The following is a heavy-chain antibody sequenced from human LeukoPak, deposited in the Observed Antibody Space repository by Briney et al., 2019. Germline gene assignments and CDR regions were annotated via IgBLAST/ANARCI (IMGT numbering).Heavy chain of an antibody. CDR3: TAGLGKTDDDS. CDR1: GYNFNATW. V-gene: IGHV3-15*01. D-gene: IGHD4-11*01. CDR2: VRTTAEGETT. J-gene: IGHJ4*02. Sequence: GGSLRLSCEGSGYNFNATWMRWIRQAPGKGLEWVGRVRTTAEGETTDYAAPVRGRFITPRDDSKSMVYLQKNRIQTEDTAIYYCTAGLGKTDDDSWGQGTLVTVSS.